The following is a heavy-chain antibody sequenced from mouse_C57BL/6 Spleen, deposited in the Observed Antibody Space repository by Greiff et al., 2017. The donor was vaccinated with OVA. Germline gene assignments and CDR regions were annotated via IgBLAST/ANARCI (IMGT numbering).Heavy chain of an antibody. CDR2: TFYSGIT. D-gene: IGHD2-3*01. CDR1: GFSINSDCY. J-gene: IGHJ4*01. V-gene: IGHV3-3*01. Sequence: VQLQESGPSLVRPAQTLSLTCTVTGFSINSDCYWIWIRKFPGNKLEYIGYTFYSGITYYNPSLESRTYITRDTSKNQFSLKLSAVTTEDTATYYCARGNDGYYYAMDYWGQGTSVTVSS. CDR3: ARGNDGYYYAMDY.